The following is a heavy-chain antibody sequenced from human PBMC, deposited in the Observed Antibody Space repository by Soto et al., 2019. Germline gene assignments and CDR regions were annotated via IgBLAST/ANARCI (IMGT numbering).Heavy chain of an antibody. D-gene: IGHD3-3*01. Sequence: GGSLRLSCAASGFTFRSYPMHWVRRAPGKGLEWVAIVSYDGITKYADSVKGRSTISRDNSNNTLFLQMNSLRTEDTAVYYCTKEGLFWSGSFDSWGQGTLVTVSS. CDR3: TKEGLFWSGSFDS. V-gene: IGHV3-30-3*02. J-gene: IGHJ4*02. CDR1: GFTFRSYP. CDR2: VSYDGITK.